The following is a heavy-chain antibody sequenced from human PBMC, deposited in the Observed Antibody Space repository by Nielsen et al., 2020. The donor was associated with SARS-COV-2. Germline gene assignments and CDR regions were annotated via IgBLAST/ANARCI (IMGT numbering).Heavy chain of an antibody. Sequence: GGSLRLSCAASGFTFSDYYMSWVRQAPGKGLEWVSVIYSGGSTYYADSVKGRFTISRDNSKNTLYLQMNSLRAEDTAVYYCAREGCSGGSCYSVHAFDIWGQGTMVTVSS. CDR3: AREGCSGGSCYSVHAFDI. J-gene: IGHJ3*02. CDR1: GFTFSDYY. CDR2: IYSGGST. D-gene: IGHD2-15*01. V-gene: IGHV3-53*01.